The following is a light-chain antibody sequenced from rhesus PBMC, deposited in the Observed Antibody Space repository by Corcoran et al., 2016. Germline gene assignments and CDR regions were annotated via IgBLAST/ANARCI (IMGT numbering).Light chain of an antibody. Sequence: SSGLTQEPTLSVALGQTVRVTCQGDSLKTSFVSWYQQKPGQVPVLVIYGNTNRPSGIPGRFSGSWSGNTGSLTITGAQVEDEADYYCGSWDNSGDHYIFGAGTRLTVL. J-gene: IGLJ1*01. V-gene: IGLV3S11*01. CDR2: GNT. CDR3: GSWDNSGDHYI. CDR1: SLKTSF.